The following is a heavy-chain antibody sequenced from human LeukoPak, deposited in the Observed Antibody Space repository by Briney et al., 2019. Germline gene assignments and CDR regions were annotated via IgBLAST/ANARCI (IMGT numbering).Heavy chain of an antibody. CDR3: ARRAQTRYDIGAFDY. CDR2: IYYSGST. J-gene: IGHJ4*02. Sequence: PSETLSLTCTVSGGSISSSSYYWGWIRQPPGKGLEWIGSIYYSGSTYYNPSLKSRVTISVDTSKNQFSLKLSSVTAADTAVYYCARRAQTRYDIGAFDYWGQGTLVTVSS. V-gene: IGHV4-39*01. CDR1: GGSISSSSYY. D-gene: IGHD3-9*01.